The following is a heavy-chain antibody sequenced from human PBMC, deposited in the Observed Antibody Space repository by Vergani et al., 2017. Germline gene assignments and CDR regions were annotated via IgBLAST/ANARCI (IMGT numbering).Heavy chain of an antibody. D-gene: IGHD3-10*01. CDR3: ARDSWTSELRGVYWFDT. Sequence: QVQLHESGPGLVKPSQTLSLTCTVSGGSITSGSFYWSWNRQPAGKGREWTWRIHSSGTTNYNPSLKSRVTLSVDTSKNQLSLRMTSVTAADTAVYYCARDSWTSELRGVYWFDTWGQGTLVSVSS. J-gene: IGHJ5*02. CDR2: IHSSGTT. CDR1: GGSITSGSFY. V-gene: IGHV4-61*02.